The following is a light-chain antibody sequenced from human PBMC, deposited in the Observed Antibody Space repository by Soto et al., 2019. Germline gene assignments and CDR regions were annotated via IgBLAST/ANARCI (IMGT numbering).Light chain of an antibody. CDR2: GAS. J-gene: IGKJ4*01. V-gene: IGKV3-15*01. CDR3: QQYNNLPLT. Sequence: EIVMTQSPATLSVSPGERATLSCMASQSVSSNLAWYQQKPGQAPRLLIYGASTRATGIPARFSGSGSGTEFTLTISSLQSEDFAVYYCQQYNNLPLTFGGGTKVEIK. CDR1: QSVSSN.